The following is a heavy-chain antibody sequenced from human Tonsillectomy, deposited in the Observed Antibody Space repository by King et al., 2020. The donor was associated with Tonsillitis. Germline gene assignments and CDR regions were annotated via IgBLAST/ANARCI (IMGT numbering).Heavy chain of an antibody. V-gene: IGHV4-39*01. CDR1: GGSISSSSYY. CDR2: IYYSGST. CDR3: ANIREGFDY. Sequence: QLQESGPGLVKPSETLSLTCTVSGGSISSSSYYWGWIRQPPGKGLEWIGGIYYSGSTYYNPSLKSRVTISVYTSKNQFSLKLSSVTAADTAVYYCANIREGFDYWGQGTLVTVSS. J-gene: IGHJ4*02. D-gene: IGHD1-26*01.